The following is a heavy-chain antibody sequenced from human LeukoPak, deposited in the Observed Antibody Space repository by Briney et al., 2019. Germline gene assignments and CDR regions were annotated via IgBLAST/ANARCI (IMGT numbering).Heavy chain of an antibody. CDR2: ISGNNGNT. Sequence: GASVKVSCKASGYTFSSYGISWVRQAPGQGLECMGWISGNNGNTNYAQKVQGRVTMTTDTSTSTAYMELRSLRSDDTAVYYCARGRAAGTFWLDYWGQGTLVTVSS. D-gene: IGHD6-13*01. V-gene: IGHV1-18*01. CDR1: GYTFSSYG. J-gene: IGHJ4*02. CDR3: ARGRAAGTFWLDY.